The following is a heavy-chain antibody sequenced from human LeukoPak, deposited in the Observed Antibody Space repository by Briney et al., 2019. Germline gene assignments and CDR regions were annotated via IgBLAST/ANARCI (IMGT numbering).Heavy chain of an antibody. Sequence: GGSLRLSCAASGFTFSDYYMSWIRQAPGKGLEWVSYITGRSIYTNYAGSVKGRFTISRDNAKNSLYLQMNSLRAEDTAVYYCARLLRYDFWHAYSLGWFDPWGQGTLVIVSS. CDR1: GFTFSDYY. CDR3: ARLLRYDFWHAYSLGWFDP. D-gene: IGHD3-3*01. J-gene: IGHJ5*02. V-gene: IGHV3-11*06. CDR2: ITGRSIYT.